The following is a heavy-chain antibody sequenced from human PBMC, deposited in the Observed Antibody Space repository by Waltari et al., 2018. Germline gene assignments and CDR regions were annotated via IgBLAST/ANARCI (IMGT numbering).Heavy chain of an antibody. J-gene: IGHJ6*03. D-gene: IGHD4-17*01. V-gene: IGHV3-74*01. Sequence: EVQLVESGGGLVQPGGSLRVSCAASGFTIRSYWMHWVRQAPGKGLVWVSRSNSDESSKDYADSGRGRFTISRDNAKNTLYLQMNRLRAEDTAVYYCAGGHAVTWNYYYMDVWGKGTTVTVSS. CDR3: AGGHAVTWNYYYMDV. CDR2: SNSDESSK. CDR1: GFTIRSYW.